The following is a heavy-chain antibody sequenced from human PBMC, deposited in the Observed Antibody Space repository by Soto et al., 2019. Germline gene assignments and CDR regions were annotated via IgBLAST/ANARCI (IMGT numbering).Heavy chain of an antibody. CDR3: ARLDIVGATGPRDP. CDR2: IYHSVST. J-gene: IGHJ5*02. CDR1: GYSINSDDY. V-gene: IGHV4-38-2*02. D-gene: IGHD1-26*01. Sequence: SETLSLTCTVSGYSINSDDYWGWVRQPPGKGLEWIASIYHSVSTFYNPSLRSRVTISIDTSKNQFSLRAEDTAVYYCARLDIVGATGPRDPWGQGALVTVSS.